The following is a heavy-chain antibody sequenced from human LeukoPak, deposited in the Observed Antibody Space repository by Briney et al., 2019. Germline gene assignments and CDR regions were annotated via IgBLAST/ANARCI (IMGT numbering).Heavy chain of an antibody. CDR1: AYTFTSYG. V-gene: IGHV1-18*01. Sequence: VASVKVSCKASAYTFTSYGITWVRQAPGQGLEWMGWISAYNGNTNYAQKLQGRVTMTTNTSTSTAYMELRSLRSDDTAVYYCAREGRGVPGAIAAVKGFDYWGQGTLVTVSS. J-gene: IGHJ4*02. D-gene: IGHD6-13*01. CDR3: AREGRGVPGAIAAVKGFDY. CDR2: ISAYNGNT.